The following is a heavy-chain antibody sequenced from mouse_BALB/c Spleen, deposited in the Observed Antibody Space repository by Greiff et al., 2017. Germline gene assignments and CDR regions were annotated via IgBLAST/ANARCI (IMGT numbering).Heavy chain of an antibody. CDR1: GYTFTSYY. D-gene: IGHD1-2*01. CDR2: INPSNGGT. CDR3: TRWDTTAYYYAMDY. J-gene: IGHJ4*01. Sequence: VQLQQSGAELVKPGASVKLSCKASGYTFTSYYMYWVKQRPGQGLEWIGEINPSNGGTNFNEKFKSKATLTVDKSSSTAYMQLSSLTSEDSAVYYCTRWDTTAYYYAMDYWGQGTSVTVSS. V-gene: IGHV1S81*02.